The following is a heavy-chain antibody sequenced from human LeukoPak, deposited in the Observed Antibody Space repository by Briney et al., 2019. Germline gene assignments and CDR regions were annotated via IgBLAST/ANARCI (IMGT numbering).Heavy chain of an antibody. CDR1: GGSIGSSNW. J-gene: IGHJ4*02. Sequence: SGTLSLTCAVSGGSIGSSNWWSWVPQPPGKGLEWIGEIYHSGSTNYNPSLKSRVTISVDKSKNQFSLKLSSVTAADTAVYYCARISRIVAAGTIDYWGQGTLVTVSS. V-gene: IGHV4-4*02. CDR2: IYHSGST. D-gene: IGHD6-13*01. CDR3: ARISRIVAAGTIDY.